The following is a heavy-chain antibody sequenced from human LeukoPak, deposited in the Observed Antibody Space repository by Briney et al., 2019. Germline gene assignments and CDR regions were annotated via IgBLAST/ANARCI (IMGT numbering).Heavy chain of an antibody. CDR1: GFTFSSYS. D-gene: IGHD5-18*01. Sequence: GSLRLSCAASGFTFSSYSMNWVRQAPGKGLEWVSSISSSSSYIYYADSVKGRFTISRDNAKNSLYLQMNSLRAEDTAVYYCASNRIQLWLAYWGQGTLVTVSS. CDR2: ISSSSSYI. V-gene: IGHV3-21*01. J-gene: IGHJ4*02. CDR3: ASNRIQLWLAY.